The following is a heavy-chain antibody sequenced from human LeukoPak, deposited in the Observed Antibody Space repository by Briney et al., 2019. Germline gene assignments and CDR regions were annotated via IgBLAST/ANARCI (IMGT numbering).Heavy chain of an antibody. CDR2: TRYDGSNK. CDR1: GFTFSSCG. D-gene: IGHD3-10*01. J-gene: IGHJ2*01. Sequence: GGSLRLSCAASGFTFSSCGMYWVRQAPGEGLEWVAFTRYDGSNKYYADSVKGRFTISRDNSKNTLYLKMNSLRAEDTAVYYCARDRAPPTSWYFDLWGRGTLVTVSS. CDR3: ARDRAPPTSWYFDL. V-gene: IGHV3-30*02.